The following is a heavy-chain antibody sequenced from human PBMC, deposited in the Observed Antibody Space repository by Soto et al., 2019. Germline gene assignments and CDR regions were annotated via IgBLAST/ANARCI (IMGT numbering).Heavy chain of an antibody. CDR3: ARPYGGKIGDAPDL. V-gene: IGHV3-23*01. CDR1: GFTFSTYA. D-gene: IGHD4-17*01. Sequence: GGSLRLSCAASGFTFSTYAMSWVRQVPGKGLEWVSTISDAAGSAYYVDSVKGRFTISRDNSKKTLYLQMNSLRAEDSAVYYCARPYGGKIGDAPDLWDQGTMVTVSS. J-gene: IGHJ3*01. CDR2: ISDAAGSA.